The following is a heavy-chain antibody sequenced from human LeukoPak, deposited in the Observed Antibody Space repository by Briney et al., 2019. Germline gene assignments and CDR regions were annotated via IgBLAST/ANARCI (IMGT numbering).Heavy chain of an antibody. V-gene: IGHV4-30-2*01. CDR2: IYHSGST. J-gene: IGHJ2*01. Sequence: PSQTLSLTCAVSGGSISSGGYSWSWIRQPPGKGLEWIGYIYHSGSTYYNPSLKSRVTISVDRSKNQFSLKLSSVTAADTAVYYCARGLGDDYGDLWYFDLWGRGTLVTVSS. CDR3: ARGLGDDYGDLWYFDL. D-gene: IGHD4-17*01. CDR1: GGSISSGGYS.